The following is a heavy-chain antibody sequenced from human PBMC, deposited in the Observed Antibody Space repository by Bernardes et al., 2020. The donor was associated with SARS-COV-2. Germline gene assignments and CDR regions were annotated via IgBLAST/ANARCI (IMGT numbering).Heavy chain of an antibody. Sequence: GGSLRLSCAASGFTFSSYWMHWVRQAPGKGLEWVSRINSDGSSTSYADSVKGRFTISRDNAKNTLYLQMNSLRAEDTAVYYCARNPIVVVPAALNFYYYYGMDVWGQGTTVTVSS. D-gene: IGHD2-2*01. CDR2: INSDGSST. CDR1: GFTFSSYW. CDR3: ARNPIVVVPAALNFYYYYGMDV. J-gene: IGHJ6*02. V-gene: IGHV3-74*01.